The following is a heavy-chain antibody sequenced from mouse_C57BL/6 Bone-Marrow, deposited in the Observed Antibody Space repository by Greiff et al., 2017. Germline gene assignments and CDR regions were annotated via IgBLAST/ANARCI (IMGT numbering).Heavy chain of an antibody. CDR1: GYSFTGYY. Sequence: VQLQQSGPELVKPGASVKISCKASGYSFTGYYMNWVKQSPEKSLEWIGEINPSTGGTTYNQKFKAKATLTVDKSSSTAYMQLKSLTSEDSAVYYCARWGYYSDYWGQGTTLTVSS. J-gene: IGHJ2*01. V-gene: IGHV1-42*01. CDR2: INPSTGGT. CDR3: ARWGYYSDY.